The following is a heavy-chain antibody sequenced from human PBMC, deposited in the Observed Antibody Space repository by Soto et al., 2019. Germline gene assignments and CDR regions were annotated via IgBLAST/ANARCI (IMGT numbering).Heavy chain of an antibody. Sequence: QVQLQESGPGLVKPSETLSLTCTVSGGSVSGYYWSWIRQPPGKGLEWIGEINHSGSTNYNPSLKSRVTISVDTSKNQFSLKLSSVTAADTAVYYCARAGKVLRFLEWLLFDYWGQGTLVTVSS. D-gene: IGHD3-3*01. CDR2: INHSGST. CDR1: GGSVSGYY. CDR3: ARAGKVLRFLEWLLFDY. J-gene: IGHJ4*02. V-gene: IGHV4-34*01.